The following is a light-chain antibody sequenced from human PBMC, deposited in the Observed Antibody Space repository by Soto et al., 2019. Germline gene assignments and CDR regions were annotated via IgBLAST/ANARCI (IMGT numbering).Light chain of an antibody. CDR1: QSVSSY. Sequence: EIVFTQSPGTLSFSPGERATLSFRASQSVSSYLAWYQQKPGQAPRLLVYDVSNRAAGIPTRFSGGGSGTDFTLTICNVEPEDFAVYYCQQRSDWPWTFGQGTKVDIK. CDR3: QQRSDWPWT. J-gene: IGKJ1*01. CDR2: DVS. V-gene: IGKV3-11*01.